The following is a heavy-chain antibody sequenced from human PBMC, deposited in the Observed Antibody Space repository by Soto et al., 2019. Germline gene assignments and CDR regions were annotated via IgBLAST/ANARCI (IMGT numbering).Heavy chain of an antibody. V-gene: IGHV1-3*01. D-gene: IGHD3-3*01. Sequence: QVQLVQSGAEVKKPGASVKVSCKTFGFTFTNYVLFWVRQAPGQRLEWVGWIHAGNGNTESSEKFQGRVTLTTDTSASTAYMELSSLRSEDTALYYCARDAFYHFRTGSPSHSFDFWGQGSLVTVSS. J-gene: IGHJ4*02. CDR3: ARDAFYHFRTGSPSHSFDF. CDR1: GFTFTNYV. CDR2: IHAGNGNT.